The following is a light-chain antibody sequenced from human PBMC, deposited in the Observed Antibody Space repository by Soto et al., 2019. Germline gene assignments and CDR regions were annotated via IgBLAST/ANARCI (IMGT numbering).Light chain of an antibody. V-gene: IGLV2-8*01. CDR3: SSYAGSNNLV. CDR1: SSDVGGYNY. J-gene: IGLJ2*01. CDR2: EVS. Sequence: QSVLSHPPSASGSRGQSVTISCTGTSSDVGGYNYVSWYQQHPGKAPKLMIYEVSKRPSGVPDRFSGSKSGNTASLTVSGLQAEDEADYYCSSYAGSNNLVFGGGTKLTVL.